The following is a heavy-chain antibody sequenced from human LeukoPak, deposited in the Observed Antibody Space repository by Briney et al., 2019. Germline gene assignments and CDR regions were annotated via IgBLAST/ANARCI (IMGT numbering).Heavy chain of an antibody. V-gene: IGHV4-59*01. J-gene: IGHJ4*02. CDR3: ARASYGDYYSDY. CDR1: GGSISSYY. CDR2: IYYSGST. D-gene: IGHD4-17*01. Sequence: SETLSLTCTVSGGSISSYYWSWIRQPPGKGLEWIGYIYYSGSTNYNPSLKSRVTISVDTSKNQFSLKLSSVTAADTAVYYCARASYGDYYSDYWGQGTLVTVSS.